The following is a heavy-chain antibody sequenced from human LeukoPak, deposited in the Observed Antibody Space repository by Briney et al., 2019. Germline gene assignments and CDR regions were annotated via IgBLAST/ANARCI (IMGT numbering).Heavy chain of an antibody. V-gene: IGHV4-34*01. CDR2: INHSGST. CDR3: ARDIGPYSSSWYNWFDP. D-gene: IGHD6-13*01. Sequence: SETLSLTCAVYGGSFSGYYWSWIRQPPGKGLEWIGEINHSGSTNYNPSLKSRVTMSVDTSKNQFSLKLSSVTAADTAVYYCARDIGPYSSSWYNWFDPWGQGTLVTVSS. J-gene: IGHJ5*02. CDR1: GGSFSGYY.